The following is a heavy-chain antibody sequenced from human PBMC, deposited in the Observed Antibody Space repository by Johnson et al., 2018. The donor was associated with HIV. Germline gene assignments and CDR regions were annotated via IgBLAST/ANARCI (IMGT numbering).Heavy chain of an antibody. V-gene: IGHV3-23*04. Sequence: VQLVESGGGLVQPGGSLRLSCAASGFTYSSYAMSCGRQAPGKGLEWVSAISRSGGSTYYADPVKGRFTLSRDNSKNTLYLQMNSLRAEDTAVYYCASLGLDLLVKAPLSVVFDAFDIWGQGTMVTVSS. CDR2: ISRSGGST. J-gene: IGHJ3*02. D-gene: IGHD3-16*01. CDR1: GFTYSSYA. CDR3: ASLGLDLLVKAPLSVVFDAFDI.